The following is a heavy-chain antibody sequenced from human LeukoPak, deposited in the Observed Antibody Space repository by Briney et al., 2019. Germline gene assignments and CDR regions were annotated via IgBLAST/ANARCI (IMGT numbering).Heavy chain of an antibody. V-gene: IGHV4-39*07. Sequence: SETLSLTCTVSGGSISSSSYYWGWIRQPPGKGLEWIGSIYYSGSTYYNPSLKSRVTISVDTSKNQFSLKLSSVTAADTAVYYCARDREMATPDAFDIWGQGTMVTVSS. CDR1: GGSISSSSYY. CDR3: ARDREMATPDAFDI. D-gene: IGHD5-24*01. J-gene: IGHJ3*02. CDR2: IYYSGST.